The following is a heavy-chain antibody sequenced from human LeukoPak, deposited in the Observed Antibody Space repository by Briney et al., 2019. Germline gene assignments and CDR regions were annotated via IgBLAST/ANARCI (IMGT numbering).Heavy chain of an antibody. CDR1: GFSFSSYA. D-gene: IGHD3-16*01. CDR2: ISGDGTRT. J-gene: IGHJ4*02. Sequence: GGSLRLSCAASGFSFSSYAMTWARQAPVKGLEWVSAISGDGTRTYYADSVKGRFTISRDNSRNTLYLEMSSLRVEDTAIYYCAKWPEGAMDYFDYWGQGTLVTVSS. V-gene: IGHV3-23*01. CDR3: AKWPEGAMDYFDY.